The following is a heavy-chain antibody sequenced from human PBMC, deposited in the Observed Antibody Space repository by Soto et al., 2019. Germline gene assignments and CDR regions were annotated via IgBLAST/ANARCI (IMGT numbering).Heavy chain of an antibody. V-gene: IGHV1-8*01. CDR2: MNPNSGNT. Sequence: QVQLEQSGAEVKKSGASGKVSCKASGYTFTSYDINWVRQATGQGLEWMGWMNPNSGNTGYAQKFQGRVTMTRNTSISTAYMELSSLRSEDTAVYYCARPNDAYPILYGMDVWGQGTTVTVSS. J-gene: IGHJ6*02. D-gene: IGHD1-1*01. CDR3: ARPNDAYPILYGMDV. CDR1: GYTFTSYD.